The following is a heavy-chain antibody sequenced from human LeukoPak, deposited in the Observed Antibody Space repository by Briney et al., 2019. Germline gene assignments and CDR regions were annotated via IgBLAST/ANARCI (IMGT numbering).Heavy chain of an antibody. CDR3: ARDQPDYGSGSYYYYYYMDV. J-gene: IGHJ6*03. Sequence: RASVKVSCKASGYTFTSYDINWVRQATGQGLEWMGWISAYNGNTNYAQKLQGRVTMTTDTSTSTAYMELRSLRSDDTAVYYCARDQPDYGSGSYYYYYYMDVWGKGTTVTVSS. D-gene: IGHD3-10*01. CDR2: ISAYNGNT. CDR1: GYTFTSYD. V-gene: IGHV1-18*01.